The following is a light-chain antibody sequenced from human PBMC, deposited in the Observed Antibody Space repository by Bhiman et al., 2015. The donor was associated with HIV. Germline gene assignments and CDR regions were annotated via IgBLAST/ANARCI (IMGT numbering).Light chain of an antibody. Sequence: SYALTQPPSVSVSPGQTASITCSGHKLGDKYASWYQQRPGQSPVLVIYEDTKRPSGVPERFSASNSGNTATLTISETQAVDEADYFCQAWDSNSAVFGTGTKVSVL. J-gene: IGLJ1*01. CDR2: EDT. CDR3: QAWDSNSAV. CDR1: KLGDKY. V-gene: IGLV3-1*01.